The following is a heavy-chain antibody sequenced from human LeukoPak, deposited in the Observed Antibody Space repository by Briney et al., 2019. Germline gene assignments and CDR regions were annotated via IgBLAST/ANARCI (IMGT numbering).Heavy chain of an antibody. CDR3: AKLIWGATTAFDY. Sequence: GGSLRLSCAASGFTFSSYSMSWVRQAPGKGLEWVSAISGSGGSTYYADSVKGQFTISRDNSKNTLYLQMNRLRAEDTAVYYCAKLIWGATTAFDYWGQGTLVTVSS. CDR1: GFTFSSYS. CDR2: ISGSGGST. V-gene: IGHV3-23*01. J-gene: IGHJ4*02. D-gene: IGHD1-26*01.